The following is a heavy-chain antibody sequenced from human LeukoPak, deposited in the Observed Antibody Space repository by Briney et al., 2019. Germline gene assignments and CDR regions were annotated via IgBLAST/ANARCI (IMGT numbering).Heavy chain of an antibody. V-gene: IGHV4-39*01. Sequence: SETLSLTCTVSGYSISSSSYYWGWIRQPPGKGLEWIGSIYYSGSTYYNPSLNSRVTISVDTSKNQFSLRLSSVTAADTAVYYCARVPSIDGLRGTIDYWGQGTLVTVSS. CDR1: GYSISSSSYY. CDR2: IYYSGST. CDR3: ARVPSIDGLRGTIDY. D-gene: IGHD2-15*01. J-gene: IGHJ4*02.